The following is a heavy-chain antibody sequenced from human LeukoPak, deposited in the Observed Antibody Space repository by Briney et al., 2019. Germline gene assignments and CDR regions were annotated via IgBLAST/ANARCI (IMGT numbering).Heavy chain of an antibody. J-gene: IGHJ4*02. CDR2: IIPIFGIA. V-gene: IGHV1-69*04. Sequence: SVRVSCKASGGTFSSYAISWVRQAPGQGLEWMGRIIPIFGIANYAQKFQGRVTITADKSTSTAYMELSSLRSEDTAVYYCARDWYAYCGGDCYSPYYFDYWGQGTLVTVSS. D-gene: IGHD2-21*02. CDR1: GGTFSSYA. CDR3: ARDWYAYCGGDCYSPYYFDY.